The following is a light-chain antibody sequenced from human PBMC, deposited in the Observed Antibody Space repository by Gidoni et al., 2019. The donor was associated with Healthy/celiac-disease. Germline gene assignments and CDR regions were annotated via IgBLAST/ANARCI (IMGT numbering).Light chain of an antibody. CDR2: QDS. CDR1: KVGDKY. J-gene: IGLJ2*01. Sequence: SDELTQPPSVSVSPGQTASITCSGDKVGDKYACWYQQKPDQSPVLVIYQDSKRPSGIPERFSGSNSGNTATLTISGTQAMDEAYYYCQAWDSSTGVFGGGTKLTVL. CDR3: QAWDSSTGV. V-gene: IGLV3-1*01.